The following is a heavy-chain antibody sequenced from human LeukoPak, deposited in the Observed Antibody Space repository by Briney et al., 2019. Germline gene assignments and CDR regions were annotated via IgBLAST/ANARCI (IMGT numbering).Heavy chain of an antibody. Sequence: GGSLRLSCAASGFTFSSYAMSWVRQAPGKGLEWVSGISGSGGSTYYVDSVRGRFTISIDNSKNTVSLQMNSLRVEDTAIYYCTKGPAAIGYFQDWGQGTLVTVSS. J-gene: IGHJ1*01. V-gene: IGHV3-23*01. CDR2: ISGSGGST. CDR3: TKGPAAIGYFQD. D-gene: IGHD2-2*01. CDR1: GFTFSSYA.